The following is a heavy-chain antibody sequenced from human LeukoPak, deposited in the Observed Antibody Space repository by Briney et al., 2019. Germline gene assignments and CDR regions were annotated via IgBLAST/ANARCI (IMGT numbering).Heavy chain of an antibody. CDR3: VRGPYGSSISNWFDP. V-gene: IGHV4-34*01. D-gene: IGHD3-10*01. J-gene: IGHJ5*02. CDR2: INHSGST. Sequence: SSETLSLTCAVYGGSFSGYYWSWIRQPPGKGLEWIGEINHSGSTNYNPSLKSRVTISVDTSKNQFSLNLRSVTAADTAVYYCVRGPYGSSISNWFDPWGQGLLVTVSS. CDR1: GGSFSGYY.